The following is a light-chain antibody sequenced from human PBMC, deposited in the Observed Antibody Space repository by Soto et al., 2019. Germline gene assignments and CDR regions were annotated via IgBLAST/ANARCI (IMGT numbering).Light chain of an antibody. J-gene: IGKJ5*01. CDR1: QSVSSAY. V-gene: IGKV3-20*01. CDR3: QQYGGSVPIT. Sequence: EIVLTQSPGTLSLSPGERATLSCRASQSVSSAYLAWYQQKPGQAPRLLISGASSRATGIPDRFSGSGSGTDFCLTISGLEPEDFAVYYCQQYGGSVPITFGQGTRLDIK. CDR2: GAS.